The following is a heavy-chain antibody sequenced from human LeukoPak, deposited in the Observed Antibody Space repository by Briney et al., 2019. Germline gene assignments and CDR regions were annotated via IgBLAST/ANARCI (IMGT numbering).Heavy chain of an antibody. J-gene: IGHJ6*02. Sequence: GGSLRLSCAASGFTFSDYYMSWIRQAPGKGLEWVSYISSSGSTIYYADSVKGRFTISRDNAKNSLYLQMNSLRAEDTALYYCAKDAPYYDILTGYEGYYGMDVWGQGTTVTVSS. V-gene: IGHV3-11*01. CDR3: AKDAPYYDILTGYEGYYGMDV. D-gene: IGHD3-9*01. CDR2: ISSSGSTI. CDR1: GFTFSDYY.